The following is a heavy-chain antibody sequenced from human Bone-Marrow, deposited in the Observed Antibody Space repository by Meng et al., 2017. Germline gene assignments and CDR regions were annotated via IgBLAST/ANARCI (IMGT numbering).Heavy chain of an antibody. CDR2: INHSGST. Sequence: QVQLQQWGEGLLTPSETLSLTCVGSGGSFSDYYWSWIRQPPGKGLEWIGEINHSGSTNYNPSLESRATISVDTSQNNLSLKLSSVTAADSAVYYCARGPTTMAHDFDYWGQGTLVTVSS. V-gene: IGHV4-34*01. CDR1: GGSFSDYY. CDR3: ARGPTTMAHDFDY. D-gene: IGHD4-11*01. J-gene: IGHJ4*02.